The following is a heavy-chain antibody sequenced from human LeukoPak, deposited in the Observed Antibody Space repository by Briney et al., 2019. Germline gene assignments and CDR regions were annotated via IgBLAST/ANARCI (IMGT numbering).Heavy chain of an antibody. V-gene: IGHV3-11*01. CDR1: GFSFSDYN. J-gene: IGHJ4*02. Sequence: PGGSLRLSCAASGFSFSDYNMRWIRQAPGKGLEWVSSISRSGSTKYYADSVKGRFTISRDNAKNSLFLQMNSLKTEDTAVYYCTRGDIQLWHPFDYWGQGTLVTVSS. CDR2: ISRSGSTK. CDR3: TRGDIQLWHPFDY. D-gene: IGHD5-18*01.